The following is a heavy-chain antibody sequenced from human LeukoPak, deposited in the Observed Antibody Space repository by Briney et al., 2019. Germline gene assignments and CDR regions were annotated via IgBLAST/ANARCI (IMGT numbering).Heavy chain of an antibody. V-gene: IGHV1-2*02. CDR1: GYTFTGYY. CDR3: ARDLAGYCSGGSCYGGY. J-gene: IGHJ4*02. CDR2: INPNSGGT. Sequence: GASVKVSCKASGYTFTGYYMHWVRQAPGQGLEWMGWINPNSGGTNYAQKFQGRVTMTRDTPISTAYMELSRLRSDDTAVYYCARDLAGYCSGGSCYGGYWGQGTLVTVSS. D-gene: IGHD2-15*01.